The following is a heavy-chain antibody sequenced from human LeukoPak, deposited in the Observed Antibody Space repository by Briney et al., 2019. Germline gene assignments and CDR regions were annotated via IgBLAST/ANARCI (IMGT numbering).Heavy chain of an antibody. J-gene: IGHJ5*02. D-gene: IGHD2-15*01. V-gene: IGHV1-18*01. CDR2: ISAYNGNT. CDR1: GYTFTSYG. CDR3: ARASPMSRGGNNWFDP. Sequence: AAVKVSCKASGYTFTSYGISWVRQDPGQGLEGMGWISAYNGNTNYAQKLQGRVTMTTDTSTSTAYMELRSLRSDDTAVYYCARASPMSRGGNNWFDPRGQGTLVTVSS.